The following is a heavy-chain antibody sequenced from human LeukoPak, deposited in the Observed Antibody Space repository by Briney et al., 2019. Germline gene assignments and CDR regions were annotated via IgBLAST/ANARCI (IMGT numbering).Heavy chain of an antibody. J-gene: IGHJ4*02. V-gene: IGHV3-48*03. D-gene: IGHD3-10*01. CDR2: ISSDSSTI. Sequence: GGSLRLSCLDSTFTFSSYEMNWVRQAPGKGPEWLSYISSDSSTIYYADSVKGRFTISRDNAKNSLYLQMNSLRAEDTAVYYCPRTPYYGSGSPYFDYWGQGTLVTVSS. CDR1: TFTFSSYE. CDR3: PRTPYYGSGSPYFDY.